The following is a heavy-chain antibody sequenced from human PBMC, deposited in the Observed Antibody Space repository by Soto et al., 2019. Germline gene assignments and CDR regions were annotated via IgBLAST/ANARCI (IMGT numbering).Heavy chain of an antibody. D-gene: IGHD6-13*01. J-gene: IGHJ4*02. CDR1: GFTFDDYA. Sequence: GGSLRLSCAASGFTFDDYAMHWVRQAPGKGLEWVSGISWNSGSIGYADSVKGRFTISRDNAKNSLYLQMNSLRAEDTALYYCAKDIGYSSSWYNHYFDYWGQGTLVTVSS. CDR3: AKDIGYSSSWYNHYFDY. V-gene: IGHV3-9*01. CDR2: ISWNSGSI.